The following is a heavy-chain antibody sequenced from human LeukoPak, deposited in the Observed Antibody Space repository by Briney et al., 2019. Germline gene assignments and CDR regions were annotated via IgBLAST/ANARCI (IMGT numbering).Heavy chain of an antibody. D-gene: IGHD6-13*01. CDR2: INQDGSEK. V-gene: IGHV3-7*01. CDR3: ARLNSAAADADY. J-gene: IGHJ4*02. Sequence: GGSLRLSCAASGFTFRSSWMSWVRQASGKGLEWVANINQDGSEKYYVDSVKGRFTISRDNAKNSLYLQMNSLRAEDTAVYFCARLNSAAADADYWGQGTLVTVSS. CDR1: GFTFRSSW.